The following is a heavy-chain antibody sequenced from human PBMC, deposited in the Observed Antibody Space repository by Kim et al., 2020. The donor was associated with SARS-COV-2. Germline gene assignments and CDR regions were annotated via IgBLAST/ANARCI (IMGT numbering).Heavy chain of an antibody. J-gene: IGHJ6*01. CDR1: GGSFSGYY. CDR2: INHSGST. Sequence: SETLSLTCAVYGGSFSGYYWSWIRQPPGKGLEWIGEINHSGSTNYNPSLKSRVTISVDTSKNQFSLKLSSVTAADTAVYYCARGAKGYGYYYYYGMDVWG. CDR3: ARGAKGYGYYYYYGMDV. V-gene: IGHV4-34*01. D-gene: IGHD5-18*01.